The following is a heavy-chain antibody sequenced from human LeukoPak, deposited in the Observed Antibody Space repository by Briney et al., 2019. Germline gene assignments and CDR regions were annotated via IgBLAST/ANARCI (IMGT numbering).Heavy chain of an antibody. Sequence: GESLKISCKGSGYSFTSYWIGWVRQMPGKGLEWMGIIYPGDSDTRYSPSFQGQVTISADKSISTAYLQWSSLKASDTAMYYCARLMNERITMVRGVPQYYYYYYYMDVWGKGTTVTISS. V-gene: IGHV5-51*01. CDR2: IYPGDSDT. CDR1: GYSFTSYW. J-gene: IGHJ6*03. D-gene: IGHD3-10*01. CDR3: ARLMNERITMVRGVPQYYYYYYYMDV.